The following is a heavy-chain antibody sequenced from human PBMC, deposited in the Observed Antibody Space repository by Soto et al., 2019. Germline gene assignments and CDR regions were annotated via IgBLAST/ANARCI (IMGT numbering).Heavy chain of an antibody. Sequence: EVQLVESGGGLVKPGGSLRLSCAASGFTFSSYSMNWVRQAPGKGLEWVSSISSSSSYIYYADSVKGRFTISRDNAKNSLYLQMNSRRAEDTAVYDCARGGSSGWIDWGQGTLVTVSS. D-gene: IGHD6-19*01. CDR1: GFTFSSYS. CDR3: ARGGSSGWID. CDR2: ISSSSSYI. V-gene: IGHV3-21*01. J-gene: IGHJ4*02.